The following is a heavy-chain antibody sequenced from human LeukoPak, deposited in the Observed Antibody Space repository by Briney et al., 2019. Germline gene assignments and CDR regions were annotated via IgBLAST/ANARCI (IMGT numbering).Heavy chain of an antibody. CDR2: LYTSGSM. CDR1: GGSISSGSYD. Sequence: SETLSLTCTVSGGSISSGSYDWYWIRQPAGKGLEWIGHLYTSGSMSYNPSLKSRVTISVDTSKNQFSLKLSSVTAADTAVYFCARTPVVAKGNYYYFYMDVWGKGTTVTISS. V-gene: IGHV4-61*09. CDR3: ARTPVVAKGNYYYFYMDV. J-gene: IGHJ6*03. D-gene: IGHD3-22*01.